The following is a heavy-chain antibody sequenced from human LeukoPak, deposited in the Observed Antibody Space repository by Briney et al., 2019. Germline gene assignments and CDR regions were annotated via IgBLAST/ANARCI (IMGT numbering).Heavy chain of an antibody. Sequence: PGGSLRLSCAPSGFTFSSYSMNWVRQAPGKGLEWVSYISSIRSYIYYAESVKGRFTISRDNAKNSLYLQMSSLRVEDTAVYYCAREHSGGGNYYDSSGYYRSFDYWGQGTPVTVSS. J-gene: IGHJ4*02. CDR3: AREHSGGGNYYDSSGYYRSFDY. CDR1: GFTFSSYS. V-gene: IGHV3-21*01. D-gene: IGHD3-22*01. CDR2: ISSIRSYI.